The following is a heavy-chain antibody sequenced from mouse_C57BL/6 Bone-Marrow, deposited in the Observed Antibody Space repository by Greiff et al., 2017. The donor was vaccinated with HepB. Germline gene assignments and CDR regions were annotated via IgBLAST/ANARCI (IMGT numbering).Heavy chain of an antibody. CDR3: ARERYYGSICYFDY. CDR1: GYAFTNYL. D-gene: IGHD1-1*01. Sequence: VQLVESGAELVRPGTSVKVSCKASGYAFTNYLIEWVKQRPGQGLEWIGVINPGSGGTNYNEKFKGKATLTADKSSSTAYMQLSSLTSEDSAVYFCARERYYGSICYFDYWGQGTTLTVSS. V-gene: IGHV1-54*01. J-gene: IGHJ2*01. CDR2: INPGSGGT.